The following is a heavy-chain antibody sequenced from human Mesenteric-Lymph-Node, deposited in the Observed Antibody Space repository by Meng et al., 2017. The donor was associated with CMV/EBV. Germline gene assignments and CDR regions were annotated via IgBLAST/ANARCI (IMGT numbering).Heavy chain of an antibody. J-gene: IGHJ4*02. Sequence: QGQLHQWGAGLLKPSETLSVTWAVYGGSFSGYYWNWIRQSPEKGLEWIGEINHSGSTTYNPSFTSRIIISVDTSTNQISLNMSSVTAADTAVYYCARGSSYDILTGCFDYWGQGALVTVSS. CDR3: ARGSSYDILTGCFDY. CDR2: INHSGST. D-gene: IGHD3-9*01. CDR1: GGSFSGYY. V-gene: IGHV4-34*01.